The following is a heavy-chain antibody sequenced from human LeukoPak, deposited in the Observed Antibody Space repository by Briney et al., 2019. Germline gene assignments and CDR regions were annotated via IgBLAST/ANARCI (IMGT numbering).Heavy chain of an antibody. CDR2: ISPYNGYT. V-gene: IGHV1-18*01. J-gene: IGHJ4*02. Sequence: GASVKVSCKASGYTFINSAIGWVRQAPGQGLEWMGWISPYNGYTKYAESLQGRVTMTTDTSTSTAYMELRSLRSDDTAMYYCARVGASYDGLIDCWGQGTRVTVSS. D-gene: IGHD1-26*01. CDR3: ARVGASYDGLIDC. CDR1: GYTFINSA.